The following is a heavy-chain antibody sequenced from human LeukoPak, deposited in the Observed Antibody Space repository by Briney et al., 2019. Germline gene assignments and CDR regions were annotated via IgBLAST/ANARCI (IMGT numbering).Heavy chain of an antibody. CDR2: IYYSGST. Sequence: SETLSLTCTVSGGSINSYYWNWIRQPPGKGLEWIGYIYYSGSTNYNPSLKSRVTISVDTSKNQFSLKLSSVTAADTAVYYCARDPPSSSGYPLGYFDYWGQGTLVTVSS. CDR1: GGSINSYY. V-gene: IGHV4-59*01. CDR3: ARDPPSSSGYPLGYFDY. J-gene: IGHJ4*02. D-gene: IGHD3-22*01.